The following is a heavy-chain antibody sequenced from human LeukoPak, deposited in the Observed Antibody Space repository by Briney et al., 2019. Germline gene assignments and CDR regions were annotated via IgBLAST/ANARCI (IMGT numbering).Heavy chain of an antibody. CDR1: GFTFSSYS. J-gene: IGHJ4*02. D-gene: IGHD6-13*01. Sequence: GGSLRLSCAASGFTFSSYSMNWVRQAPGKGLEWVSSVSTSSTYIYYADSVRGRFTISRDDAKNSLHLQMNSLRAEDTAVYYCARIKGAAAAQSDFWGQGTLVTVSS. V-gene: IGHV3-21*01. CDR3: ARIKGAAAAQSDF. CDR2: VSTSSTYI.